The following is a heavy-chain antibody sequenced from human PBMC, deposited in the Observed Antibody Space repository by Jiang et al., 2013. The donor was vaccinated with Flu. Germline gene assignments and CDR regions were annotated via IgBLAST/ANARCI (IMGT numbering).Heavy chain of an antibody. Sequence: GAEVKKPGASVKVSCKASGYTFTSYDMNWVRQAPGQGLEWMGWMSPQSGNTGYAQKFQGRVTMTRDTSTSTAYMKLTSLRSEDTAVYYCARGLSFSSGEKYGMDVWGQGTAVTVSS. J-gene: IGHJ6*02. CDR2: MSPQSGNT. CDR3: ARGLSFSSGEKYGMDV. CDR1: GYTFTSYD. V-gene: IGHV1-8*01. D-gene: IGHD1-1*01.